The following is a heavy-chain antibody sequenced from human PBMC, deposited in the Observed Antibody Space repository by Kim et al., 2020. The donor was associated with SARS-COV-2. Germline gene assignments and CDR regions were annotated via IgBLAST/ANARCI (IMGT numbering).Heavy chain of an antibody. V-gene: IGHV4-39*07. CDR3: ARDSYSYASSGPLLDY. Sequence: LTRRVTISVDTSKDQLSLKLSSVTAADTAVYYCARDSYSYASSGPLLDYWGQGTLVTVSS. D-gene: IGHD3-22*01. J-gene: IGHJ4*02.